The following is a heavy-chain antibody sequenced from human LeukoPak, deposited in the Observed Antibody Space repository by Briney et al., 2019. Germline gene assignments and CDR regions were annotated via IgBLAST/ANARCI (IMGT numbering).Heavy chain of an antibody. Sequence: PGGSLRLSCAASGFTFSSYAMSWVRQAPGKGLEWVSAISGSGGSTYYADSVKGRFTISRDNSKNTLYLQMNSLRAEDTAVYYCTKGVRSSSFNSDYWGQGTLVTVSS. J-gene: IGHJ4*02. V-gene: IGHV3-23*01. CDR2: ISGSGGST. D-gene: IGHD6-13*01. CDR1: GFTFSSYA. CDR3: TKGVRSSSFNSDY.